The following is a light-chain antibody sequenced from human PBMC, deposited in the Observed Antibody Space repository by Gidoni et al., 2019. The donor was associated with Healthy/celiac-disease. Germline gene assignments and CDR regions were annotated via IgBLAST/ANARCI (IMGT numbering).Light chain of an antibody. CDR1: QSVSSY. V-gene: IGKV3-11*01. CDR3: QQRSNWPPVT. Sequence: EIVLTQSPATLSLSPGERATLSCRASQSVSSYLAWYQQKPGQDPRLLIYDASNRATGIPARFSGSGSGTDFTLTISSLEPEDVAVYYCQQRSNWPPVTFGGGTKVEIK. CDR2: DAS. J-gene: IGKJ4*01.